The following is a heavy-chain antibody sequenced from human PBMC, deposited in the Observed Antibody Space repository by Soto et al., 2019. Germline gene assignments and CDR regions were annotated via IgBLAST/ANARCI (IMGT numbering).Heavy chain of an antibody. J-gene: IGHJ3*02. D-gene: IGHD6-13*01. CDR2: ILPMLDIT. CDR1: GGTFSTYT. CDR3: TLGSWSAETFDI. V-gene: IGHV1-69*02. Sequence: QVQLVQSGAEVKKPGSSVKVSCKASGGTFSTYTIIWVRQAPGQGLEWMGGILPMLDITNSAQRFQGRVTITADKSTSTDYLELSSLRSEDTSVYYCTLGSWSAETFDIWGRGTMVTVSS.